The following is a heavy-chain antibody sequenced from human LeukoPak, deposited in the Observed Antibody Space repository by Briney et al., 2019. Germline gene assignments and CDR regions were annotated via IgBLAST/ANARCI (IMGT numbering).Heavy chain of an antibody. J-gene: IGHJ4*02. CDR2: ISYDGSNK. Sequence: PGGSLRLSCAASGFTFSSYAMHWVRQAPGKGLEWVAVISYDGSNKYYADSVKGRFTISRDNSKNTLYLQMNSLRAEDTAVYYCARGRLFYGTFDYWGQGTPVTVSS. D-gene: IGHD4-17*01. CDR1: GFTFSSYA. V-gene: IGHV3-30*04. CDR3: ARGRLFYGTFDY.